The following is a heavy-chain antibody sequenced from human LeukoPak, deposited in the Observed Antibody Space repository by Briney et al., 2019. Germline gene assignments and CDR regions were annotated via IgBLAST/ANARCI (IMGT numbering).Heavy chain of an antibody. Sequence: SETLSLTCTVSGGSISSYYWSWIRQPAGKGLEWIGRIYTSGSTNYNPSLKSRVTMSVDTSKNQFSLKLSSVTAADTAVYYCARGASGELLSPYFDYWGQGTLVTVSS. CDR3: ARGASGELLSPYFDY. V-gene: IGHV4-4*07. D-gene: IGHD1-26*01. J-gene: IGHJ4*02. CDR2: IYTSGST. CDR1: GGSISSYY.